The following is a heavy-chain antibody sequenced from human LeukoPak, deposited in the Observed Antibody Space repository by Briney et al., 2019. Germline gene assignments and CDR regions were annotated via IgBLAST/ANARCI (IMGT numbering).Heavy chain of an antibody. CDR3: ARHRTSGWGLDY. Sequence: SETLSLTCTVSGGSISSYYWSWIRQPPGKGLEWIGYIYYSGSTSYNPSLKSRVTISLDTPKNQLSLKVTSVTAADTAVYYCARHRTSGWGLDYWGQEPWSPSLQ. D-gene: IGHD6-19*01. J-gene: IGHJ4*01. V-gene: IGHV4-59*08. CDR1: GGSISSYY. CDR2: IYYSGST.